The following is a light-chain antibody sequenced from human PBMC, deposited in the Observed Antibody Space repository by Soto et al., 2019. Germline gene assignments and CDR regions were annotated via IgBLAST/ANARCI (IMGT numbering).Light chain of an antibody. J-gene: IGKJ1*01. V-gene: IGKV1-5*01. CDR1: QSISSW. Sequence: DIQMTHSPSTLSASVGDRVTITCRASQSISSWLAWYQQKPGKAPKLLIYDASSLESGVPSRFSGSGSGTKFTLTIASLQPDDFATYYCQQYETFSGTFGPGTKVDIK. CDR2: DAS. CDR3: QQYETFSGT.